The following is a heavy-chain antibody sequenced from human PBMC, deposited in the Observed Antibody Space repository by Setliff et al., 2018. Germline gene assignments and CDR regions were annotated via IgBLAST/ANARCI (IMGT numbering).Heavy chain of an antibody. CDR1: DGSMTSGSYY. Sequence: SETLSLTCSVSDGSMTSGSYYWGWIRQSPGTGLEWIGSIFYNGMAYYNPSLKSRVTISVVTSRNQLSLKLSSVTAADTAVYYCARGSVGGRPFSGYWGQGTLVTVSS. CDR2: IFYNGMA. V-gene: IGHV4-39*07. CDR3: ARGSVGGRPFSGY. J-gene: IGHJ4*02. D-gene: IGHD6-6*01.